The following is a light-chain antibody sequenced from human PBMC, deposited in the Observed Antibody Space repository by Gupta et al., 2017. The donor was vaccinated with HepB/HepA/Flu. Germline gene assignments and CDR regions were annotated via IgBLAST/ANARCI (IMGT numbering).Light chain of an antibody. J-gene: IGLJ2*01. CDR1: SSNIGAGYD. CDR2: GNS. Sequence: QSVLTQPPSVSGAPGQRVTISCTGSSSNIGAGYDVNWYQQLPGTAPKLLIYGNSNRPSGVPDRFSGSKSGTSASLAITGLQAEDEADYYCRSYDSSLSGSEVFGGGTKLTVL. CDR3: RSYDSSLSGSEV. V-gene: IGLV1-40*01.